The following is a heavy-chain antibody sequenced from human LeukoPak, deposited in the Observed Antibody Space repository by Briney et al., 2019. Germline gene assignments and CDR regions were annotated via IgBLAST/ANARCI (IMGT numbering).Heavy chain of an antibody. CDR2: ISYDGSNK. CDR1: GFTFSSYG. CDR3: AKGWQQLVPFFDH. D-gene: IGHD6-13*01. Sequence: PGGSLRLSCAASGFTFSSYGMHWVRQAPGKGLEWVAVISYDGSNKYYADSVKGRFTISRDNSKNTLYLQMNSLRAEDTAVYYCAKGWQQLVPFFDHWGQGTLVTVSS. V-gene: IGHV3-30*18. J-gene: IGHJ4*02.